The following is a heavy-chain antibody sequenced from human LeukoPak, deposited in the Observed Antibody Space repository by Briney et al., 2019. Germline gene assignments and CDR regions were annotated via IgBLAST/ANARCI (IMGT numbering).Heavy chain of an antibody. V-gene: IGHV3-7*01. CDR1: GFTFWWSW. D-gene: IGHD5-12*01. CDR2: INPDGDGM. J-gene: IGHJ4*02. Sequence: HPGGSLRLSCTASGFTFWWSWMNWIPQAPGKGVEWVANINPDGDGMRFVDSVKGRFTMSRDNAQSSLHLQMNSLRVEDTAFYYCAAWTDRGYSYWGQGVLVTVSS. CDR3: AAWTDRGYSY.